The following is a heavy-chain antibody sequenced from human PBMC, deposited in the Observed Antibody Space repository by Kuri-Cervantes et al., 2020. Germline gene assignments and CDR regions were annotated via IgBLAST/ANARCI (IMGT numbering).Heavy chain of an antibody. J-gene: IGHJ3*02. D-gene: IGHD7-27*01. Sequence: GESLKISCKGSGYDFLNSWIGWVRQMPGKGLEWMGIIYPGDSDTRYSPSFQGQVTISADKSISTAYLQWSSLKASDTAMYYCASANWGSLSGAFDIWGQGTMVTVSS. CDR3: ASANWGSLSGAFDI. CDR2: IYPGDSDT. CDR1: GYDFLNSW. V-gene: IGHV5-51*01.